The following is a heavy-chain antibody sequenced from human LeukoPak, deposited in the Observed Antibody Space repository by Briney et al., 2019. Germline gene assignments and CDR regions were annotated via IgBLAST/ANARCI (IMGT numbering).Heavy chain of an antibody. CDR1: GYTFTSYD. CDR3: ARWGDYGDFNFDY. CDR2: MDPNSGNT. D-gene: IGHD4-17*01. Sequence: GASVKVSCKASGYTFTSYDINWVRQATGQGLEWMGWMDPNSGNTGYAQKFQGRVTITRNTSISTAYMELSSLRSEDTAVYYCARWGDYGDFNFDYWGQGTLVTVSS. V-gene: IGHV1-8*03. J-gene: IGHJ4*02.